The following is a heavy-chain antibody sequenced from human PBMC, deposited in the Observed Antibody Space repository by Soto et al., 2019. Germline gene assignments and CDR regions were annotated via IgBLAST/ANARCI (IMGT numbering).Heavy chain of an antibody. V-gene: IGHV3-30*18. D-gene: IGHD3-3*01. CDR1: GFTFSSYG. Sequence: GGSLRLSCAASGFTFSSYGMHWVRQAPGKGLEWVAVISYDGSNKYYADSVKGRFTISRDNSKNTLYLQMNSLRAEDTAVYYCAKEDYDFWSGYPPIAYWGQGTLVTVSS. CDR3: AKEDYDFWSGYPPIAY. J-gene: IGHJ4*02. CDR2: ISYDGSNK.